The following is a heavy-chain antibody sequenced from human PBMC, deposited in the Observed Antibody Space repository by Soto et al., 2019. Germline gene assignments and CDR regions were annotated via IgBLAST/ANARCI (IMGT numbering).Heavy chain of an antibody. V-gene: IGHV1-58*01. CDR2: IVVGSGNT. CDR3: ARGGYSSSWYKDYYYYGMDV. CDR1: GFTFTSSA. Sequence: SVKVSRKASGFTFTSSAVQWVLQARGQRLEWIGWIVVGSGNTNYAQKFQERATITRDMSTSTAYMELSSLRSEDTAVYYCARGGYSSSWYKDYYYYGMDVWGQGTTVTVSS. D-gene: IGHD6-13*01. J-gene: IGHJ6*02.